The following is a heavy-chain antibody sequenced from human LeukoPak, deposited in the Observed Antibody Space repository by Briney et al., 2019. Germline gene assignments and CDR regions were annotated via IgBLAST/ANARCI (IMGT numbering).Heavy chain of an antibody. J-gene: IGHJ4*02. CDR1: GFTVSSNY. CDR2: IYNGGST. V-gene: IGHV3-53*01. Sequence: GGSLRLSCAASGFTVSSNYMSWVRQAPGKGLEWVSVIYNGGSTYYADSVKGRFTFSRDNSKNTPYLQMNSLRAEDTAVYYCARVIRDYDDFYPHYFDYWGQGTLVTVSS. D-gene: IGHD4-17*01. CDR3: ARVIRDYDDFYPHYFDY.